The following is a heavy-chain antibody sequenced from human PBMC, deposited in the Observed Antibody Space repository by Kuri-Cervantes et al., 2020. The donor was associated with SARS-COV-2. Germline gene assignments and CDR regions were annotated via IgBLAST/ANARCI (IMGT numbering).Heavy chain of an antibody. D-gene: IGHD7-27*01. J-gene: IGHJ3*02. CDR1: GFSVSSNY. V-gene: IGHV3-53*05. CDR3: ARELTGDAFDI. CDR2: ISSDGKT. Sequence: GGSLRLSCAASGFSVSSNYMSWVRQAPGQGLEWVSFISSDGKTYYADSVKGRFTISRDNSKNTLYLQMNSLRAEDTAVYYCARELTGDAFDIWGQGTMVTVSS.